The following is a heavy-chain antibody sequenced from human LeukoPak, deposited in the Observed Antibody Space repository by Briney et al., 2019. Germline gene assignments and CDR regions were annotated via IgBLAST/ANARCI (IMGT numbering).Heavy chain of an antibody. D-gene: IGHD6-19*01. Sequence: GASVKVSCKASGYTFTSYGISWVRQAPGQGLEWMGWISAYNGNTNYAQKLQGRVTMTTDTSTSTAYMELRSLRSDDTAVYYCARDSKAYSSGWYSGYWGQGTLVTVSS. V-gene: IGHV1-18*01. CDR3: ARDSKAYSSGWYSGY. CDR1: GYTFTSYG. J-gene: IGHJ4*02. CDR2: ISAYNGNT.